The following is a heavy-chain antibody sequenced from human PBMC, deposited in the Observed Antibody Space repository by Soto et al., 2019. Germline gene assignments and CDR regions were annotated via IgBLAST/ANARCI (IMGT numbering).Heavy chain of an antibody. D-gene: IGHD5-12*01. CDR3: AREKGDSGSRHVDY. CDR2: INADNGNT. J-gene: IGHJ4*02. CDR1: GYTFSSYA. Sequence: ASVKVSCKASGYTFSSYAIHWVRQAPGQRLEWMGWINADNGNTKYSQKFQGRVTMTTDTSTSTAYMELRSLRSDDTAVYYCAREKGDSGSRHVDYWGQGTLVTVSS. V-gene: IGHV1-3*01.